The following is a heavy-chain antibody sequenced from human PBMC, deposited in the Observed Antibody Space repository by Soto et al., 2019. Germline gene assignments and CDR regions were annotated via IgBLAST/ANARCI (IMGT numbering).Heavy chain of an antibody. CDR2: ISGSGGST. CDR1: GFTFSSYA. V-gene: IGHV3-23*01. CDR3: AKVYGSSWYSKGFDY. Sequence: GGSLRLSCAASGFTFSSYAMSWVRQAPGKGLEWVSAISGSGGSTYYADSVKGRFTISRDNSKNTLYLQMNSLRAEDTAVYYCAKVYGSSWYSKGFDYWGQGTLVTVSS. D-gene: IGHD6-13*01. J-gene: IGHJ4*02.